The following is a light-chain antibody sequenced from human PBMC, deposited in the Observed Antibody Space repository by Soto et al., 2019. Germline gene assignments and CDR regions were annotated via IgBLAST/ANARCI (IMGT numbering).Light chain of an antibody. J-gene: IGKJ5*01. CDR3: QQHNQWPIT. Sequence: EIVMTQPPATLSVSPGETASLSRRASQSAGNFLAWYQQKPGQAPRLLIYYISTRATGIPARFSGSGSGTEFTLTINSLQSEDSAVYYCQQHNQWPITFGQGTRLEIK. CDR1: QSAGNF. V-gene: IGKV3D-15*01. CDR2: YIS.